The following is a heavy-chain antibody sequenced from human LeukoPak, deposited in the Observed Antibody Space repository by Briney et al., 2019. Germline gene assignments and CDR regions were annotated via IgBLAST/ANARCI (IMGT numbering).Heavy chain of an antibody. CDR2: VSGSGGST. D-gene: IGHD3-16*02. J-gene: IGHJ4*02. V-gene: IGHV3-23*01. CDR3: AKRSVTFGGVIVPEFDY. Sequence: GGSLRLSCTASGFTFSSYAMSWVRQAPGKGLEWASAVSGSGGSTYYADSVKGRFTISRDNSKNTLYLQMNSLRAEDTAVYYCAKRSVTFGGVIVPEFDYWGQGTLVTVSS. CDR1: GFTFSSYA.